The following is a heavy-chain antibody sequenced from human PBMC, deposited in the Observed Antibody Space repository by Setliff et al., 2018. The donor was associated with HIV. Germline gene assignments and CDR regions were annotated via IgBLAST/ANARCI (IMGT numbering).Heavy chain of an antibody. CDR2: ISSSGTTT. J-gene: IGHJ4*02. V-gene: IGHV3-11*04. CDR3: ATQTGFYNSHWYDY. D-gene: IGHD2-8*02. Sequence: GGSLRLSCAGSGSGGSGFTFSDYYMSWVRQAPGKGLEWLSYISSSGTTTYYVDSVKGRFTISRDNAKNSLYLQMNSLRAEDTAMYYCATQTGFYNSHWYDYWGQGTMVTVSS. CDR1: GFTFSDYY.